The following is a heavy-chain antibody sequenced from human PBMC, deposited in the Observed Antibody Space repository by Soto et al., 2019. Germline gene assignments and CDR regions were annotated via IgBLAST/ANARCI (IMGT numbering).Heavy chain of an antibody. CDR1: GFTFSSYD. Sequence: GGSLRLSCAASGFTFSSYDMSWVRQAPGKGLEWVSAISGSGGSTYYADSVKGRFTTSRDNSKNTLYLQMNSLRAEDTAVYYCAKHMGGTQPPGSTNDAFDIWGQGTMVTVSS. V-gene: IGHV3-23*01. D-gene: IGHD1-26*01. J-gene: IGHJ3*02. CDR3: AKHMGGTQPPGSTNDAFDI. CDR2: ISGSGGST.